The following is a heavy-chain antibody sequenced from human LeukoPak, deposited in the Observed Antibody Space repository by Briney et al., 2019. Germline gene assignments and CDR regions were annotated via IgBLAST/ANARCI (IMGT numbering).Heavy chain of an antibody. CDR3: ARQQGLQNLNFGY. CDR1: GFTFSNTW. CDR2: ISGSGGST. D-gene: IGHD4-11*01. V-gene: IGHV3-23*01. Sequence: GGSLRLSCAASGFTFSNTWMSWVRQAPGKGLEWVSGISGSGGSTYYADSVKGRFTISRDNSKNTVYLQMNSLRAEDTAVYYCARQQGLQNLNFGYWGQGTLVTVSS. J-gene: IGHJ4*02.